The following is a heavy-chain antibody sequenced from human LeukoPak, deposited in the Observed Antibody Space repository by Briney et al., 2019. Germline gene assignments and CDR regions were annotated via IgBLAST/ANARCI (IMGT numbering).Heavy chain of an antibody. Sequence: PGGSLRLSCVASGFPFSSYWMTWVRQAPGKGLEWVANIKQDGSKKSYVDSVKGRFTISRDNAKNSLYLQMNSLRAEDTAAYYCARDGSGSNYFFDYWGQGTLVTVSS. CDR3: ARDGSGSNYFFDY. CDR2: IKQDGSKK. D-gene: IGHD1-26*01. V-gene: IGHV3-7*01. CDR1: GFPFSSYW. J-gene: IGHJ4*02.